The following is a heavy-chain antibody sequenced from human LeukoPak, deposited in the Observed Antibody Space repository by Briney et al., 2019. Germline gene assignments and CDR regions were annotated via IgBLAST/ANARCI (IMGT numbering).Heavy chain of an antibody. J-gene: IGHJ4*02. CDR1: GGSFSGYY. D-gene: IGHD6-6*01. CDR2: INHSGST. CDR3: ARSGSSKDMIYYFDY. Sequence: SETLSLTCAVYGGSFSGYYWSWIRQPPGKGLEWIGEINHSGSTNYNPSLKSRVTISVDTSKNQFSLKLSSVTAADTAMYYCARSGSSKDMIYYFDYWGQGTLVTVSS. V-gene: IGHV4-34*01.